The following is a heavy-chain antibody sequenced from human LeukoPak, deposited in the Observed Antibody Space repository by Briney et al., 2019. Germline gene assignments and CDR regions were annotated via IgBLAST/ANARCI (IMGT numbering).Heavy chain of an antibody. D-gene: IGHD2-21*01. CDR1: GFTFSSYR. CDR3: ARGPYLPWAFDY. CDR2: ISSDSSSI. J-gene: IGHJ4*02. Sequence: GGSLRLSCAASGFTFSSYRMNWVRQAPGKGLEWVSSISSDSSSIYYADSMKGRFTISRDNAKNSLYLQMNSLRAEDTAVYYCARGPYLPWAFDYWGQGTLVTVSS. V-gene: IGHV3-21*01.